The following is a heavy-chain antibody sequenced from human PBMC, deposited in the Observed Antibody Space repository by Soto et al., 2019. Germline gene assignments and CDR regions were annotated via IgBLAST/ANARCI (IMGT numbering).Heavy chain of an antibody. CDR2: IYYSGTS. V-gene: IGHV4-39*01. CDR3: G. CDR1: GGSISDDTYY. J-gene: IGHJ4*02. Sequence: SETLSLTCPVSGGSISDDTYYWGWIRQPPGKGLEWIGSIYYSGTSSYNPSLESRVTMSVDTSKKQLSLRLRSVTATDTAVYYYGWGQGTLVTVSS.